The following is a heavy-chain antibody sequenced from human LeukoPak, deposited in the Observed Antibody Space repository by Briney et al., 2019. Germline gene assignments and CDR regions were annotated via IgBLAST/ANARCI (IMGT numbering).Heavy chain of an antibody. D-gene: IGHD2-15*01. CDR3: ARPDIVVVVAAIKGPWGMDV. CDR1: GYTFTSYY. CDR2: INPSGGST. J-gene: IGHJ6*02. V-gene: IGHV1-46*01. Sequence: ASVKVSCKASGYTFTSYYMHWVRQAPGQGLEWMGIINPSGGSTSYAQKFQGRVTMTRDTSTSTVYMELSSLRSEDTAVYYCARPDIVVVVAAIKGPWGMDVWGQGTTVTVSS.